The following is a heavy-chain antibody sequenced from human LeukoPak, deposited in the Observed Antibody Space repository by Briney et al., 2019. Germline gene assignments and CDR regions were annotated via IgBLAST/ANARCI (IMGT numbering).Heavy chain of an antibody. Sequence: PGGSRRLSCAASGFTFSSYSMNWVRQAPGKGLEWVSSISSSSSYIYYADSVKGRFTISRDNAKNSLYLQMNSLRAEDTAVSYCARGDRSGNYYGSGSPWGQGTLVTVSS. D-gene: IGHD3-10*01. CDR1: GFTFSSYS. CDR3: ARGDRSGNYYGSGSP. V-gene: IGHV3-21*01. CDR2: ISSSSSYI. J-gene: IGHJ5*02.